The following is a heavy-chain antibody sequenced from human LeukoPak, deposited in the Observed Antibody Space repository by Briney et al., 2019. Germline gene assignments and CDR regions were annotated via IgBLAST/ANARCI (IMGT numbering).Heavy chain of an antibody. CDR2: IIPIFGTT. CDR3: ARVMTGYYLHFDY. D-gene: IGHD3-9*01. V-gene: IGHV1-69*13. CDR1: GGTFSSYA. Sequence: SVKVSCKASGGTFSSYAIDWVRQAPGQGLEWMGGIIPIFGTTNYAQKFQGRVTITAVESMRTAYMELSSLRSEDTGVYYCARVMTGYYLHFDYWGQGTLVTVSS. J-gene: IGHJ4*02.